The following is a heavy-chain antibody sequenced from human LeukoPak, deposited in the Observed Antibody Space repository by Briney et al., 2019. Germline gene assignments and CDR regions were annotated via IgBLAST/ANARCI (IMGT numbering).Heavy chain of an antibody. V-gene: IGHV4-61*08. J-gene: IGHJ3*02. CDR1: GGSISSGGYY. CDR3: ARQHYYDSSDDAFDI. D-gene: IGHD3-22*01. Sequence: SQTLSLTCTVSGGSISSGGYYWSWIRQPPGKGLEWIGTIYHSGSTNYNPSLKSRVTISVDTSKNQFSLKLSSVTAADTAVYYCARQHYYDSSDDAFDIWGQGTMVTVSS. CDR2: IYHSGST.